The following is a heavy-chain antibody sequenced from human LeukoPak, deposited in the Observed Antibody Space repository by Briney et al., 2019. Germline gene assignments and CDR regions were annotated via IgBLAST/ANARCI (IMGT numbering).Heavy chain of an antibody. CDR2: ISAYNGNT. Sequence: ASVKVSCKASGYTFTSYGISWVRQAPGQVLEWMGWISAYNGNTNYAQKLQGRVTMTTDTSTSTAYMELRSLRSDDTAVYYCAREGYYYDSSGYYVLIDYWGQGTLVTVSS. CDR1: GYTFTSYG. J-gene: IGHJ4*02. V-gene: IGHV1-18*01. D-gene: IGHD3-22*01. CDR3: AREGYYYDSSGYYVLIDY.